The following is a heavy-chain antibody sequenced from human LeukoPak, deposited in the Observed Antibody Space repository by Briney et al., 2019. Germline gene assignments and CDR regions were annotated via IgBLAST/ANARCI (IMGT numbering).Heavy chain of an antibody. CDR1: GGTFSSYA. Sequence: ASVKVSCKASGGTFSSYAISWVRQAPGQGLEWMGGIIPIFGTASYAQKFQGRVTITTDESTSTAYMELSSLRSEDTAVYYCARGFSRSSSWYKYYYYYMDVWGKGTTVTVSS. CDR3: ARGFSRSSSWYKYYYYYMDV. J-gene: IGHJ6*03. D-gene: IGHD6-13*01. CDR2: IIPIFGTA. V-gene: IGHV1-69*05.